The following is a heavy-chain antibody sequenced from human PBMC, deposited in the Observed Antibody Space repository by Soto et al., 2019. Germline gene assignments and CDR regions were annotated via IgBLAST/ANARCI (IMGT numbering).Heavy chain of an antibody. CDR2: IKQDGSET. CDR3: ARDRGPNTFDY. Sequence: EVQLVESGGGLVQPGGSLRLSCAASGFTFSTSWMTWVRQAPGKGLEWVANIKQDGSETYYLDSVKGRFTVSKDNAKNSLYLQMNSLRAEDTAVYYCARDRGPNTFDYWGQGNLVTVSS. CDR1: GFTFSTSW. J-gene: IGHJ4*02. V-gene: IGHV3-7*01.